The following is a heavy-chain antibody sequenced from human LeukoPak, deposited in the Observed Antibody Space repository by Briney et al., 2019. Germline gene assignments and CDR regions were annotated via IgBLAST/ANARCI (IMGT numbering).Heavy chain of an antibody. CDR2: ISSSGDT. CDR3: AKDAVGATAYYFDY. Sequence: GGSLRLSCAASGFTFSSYAMSWVRQAPGKGLEWVSAISSSGDTYYAGSVKGRFTISRDNSKSTLYLHMNSLRADDTAVYYCAKDAVGATAYYFDYWGQGTLVTVSS. V-gene: IGHV3-23*01. J-gene: IGHJ4*02. D-gene: IGHD1-26*01. CDR1: GFTFSSYA.